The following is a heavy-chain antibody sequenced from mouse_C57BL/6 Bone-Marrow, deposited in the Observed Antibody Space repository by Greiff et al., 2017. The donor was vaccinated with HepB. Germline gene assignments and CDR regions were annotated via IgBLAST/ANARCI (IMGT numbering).Heavy chain of an antibody. CDR3: ARESSGHEGFAY. V-gene: IGHV1-64*01. CDR1: GYTFTSYW. CDR2: IHPNSGST. J-gene: IGHJ3*01. D-gene: IGHD3-2*02. Sequence: VQLQQPGAELVKPGASVKLSCKASGYTFTSYWMHWVKQRPGQGLEWIGMIHPNSGSTNYNEKFKSKATLTVDKSSSTAYMQLSSLTSEDSAVYYCARESSGHEGFAYWGQGTLVTVSA.